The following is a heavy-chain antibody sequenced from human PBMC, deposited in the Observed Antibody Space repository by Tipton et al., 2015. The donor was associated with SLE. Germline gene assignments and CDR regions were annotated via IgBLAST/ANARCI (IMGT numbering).Heavy chain of an antibody. J-gene: IGHJ3*02. V-gene: IGHV4-38-2*01. CDR1: GYSISSGYY. CDR3: ARPYLYSSSTDAFDI. CDR2: IYHSGST. D-gene: IGHD6-13*01. Sequence: LSLTCAVSGYSISSGYYWGWIRQPPGKGLEWIGSIYHSGSTYYNPSLKSRVTISVDTSKNQFSLKPSSVTAADTAVYYCARPYLYSSSTDAFDIWGQGTMVTVSS.